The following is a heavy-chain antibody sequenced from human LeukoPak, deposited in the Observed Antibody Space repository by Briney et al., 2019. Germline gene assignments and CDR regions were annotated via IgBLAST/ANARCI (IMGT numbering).Heavy chain of an antibody. J-gene: IGHJ4*02. CDR2: IYYSGST. CDR3: ARTSFYCSSTSCYQNYFDY. CDR1: GGSISSYY. V-gene: IGHV4-59*01. Sequence: SETLSLTCTGSGGSISSYYWSWIRQPPGKGQEGIVYIYYSGSTNYNPSLKSRVTISVDTSKNQFSLKLSSVTAADTAVYYCARTSFYCSSTSCYQNYFDYWGQGTLVTVSS. D-gene: IGHD2-2*01.